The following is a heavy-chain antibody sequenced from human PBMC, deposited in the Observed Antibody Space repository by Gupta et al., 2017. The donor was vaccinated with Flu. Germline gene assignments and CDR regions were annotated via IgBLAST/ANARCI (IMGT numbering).Heavy chain of an antibody. Sequence: QVQLVQSGAEVKKPGASVKVSCKVSGYTLTELSMHWVRQAPGKGLEWMGGFDPEDGETIYAQKFQGRATMTEDTSTDTAYMELSSLRSEDTAVYYCATAVATPGIAAAGRVYFDYWGQGTLVTVSS. J-gene: IGHJ4*02. V-gene: IGHV1-24*01. CDR3: ATAVATPGIAAAGRVYFDY. D-gene: IGHD6-13*01. CDR1: GYTLTELS. CDR2: FDPEDGET.